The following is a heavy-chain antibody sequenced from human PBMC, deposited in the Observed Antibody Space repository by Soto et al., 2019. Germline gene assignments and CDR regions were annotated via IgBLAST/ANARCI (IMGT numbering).Heavy chain of an antibody. CDR3: ARGGVGSTSNWFDP. J-gene: IGHJ5*02. CDR2: ITAYSGNT. V-gene: IGHV1-18*01. Sequence: QVQLVQSGPEVKEPGASVQVSCKTSGYIFTSDGVSWVRQAPGQGLEWMGWITAYSGNTHYAEKFQGRVTMTTDTSTRTFYLDLRSLRSDDTAVYYCARGGVGSTSNWFDPWGQGTLVTVTS. D-gene: IGHD1-26*01. CDR1: GYIFTSDG.